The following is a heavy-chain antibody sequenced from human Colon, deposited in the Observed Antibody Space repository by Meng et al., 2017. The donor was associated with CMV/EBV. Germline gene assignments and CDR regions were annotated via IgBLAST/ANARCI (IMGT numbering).Heavy chain of an antibody. Sequence: QVQLVQSGAEVREPGASVKVPCKASGYTFTGYNIHWVRQAPGQGLEWMGRINPNDGGTNYAQKFRGRVTMTRDTSISTAYMELSRLRSDDTAVYYCAKIYDSSGSLPWFDPWGQGTLVTVSS. J-gene: IGHJ5*02. D-gene: IGHD3-22*01. CDR1: GYTFTGYN. CDR3: AKIYDSSGSLPWFDP. V-gene: IGHV1-2*06. CDR2: INPNDGGT.